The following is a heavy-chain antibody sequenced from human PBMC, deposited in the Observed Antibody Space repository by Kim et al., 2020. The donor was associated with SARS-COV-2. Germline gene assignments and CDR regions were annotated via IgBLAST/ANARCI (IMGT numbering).Heavy chain of an antibody. CDR1: GFTFSNAW. V-gene: IGHV3-15*01. Sequence: GGSLRLSCAASGFTFSNAWMSWVRQAPGKGLEWVGRIKSKTDGGTTDYAAPVKGRFTISRDDSKNTLYLQMNSLKTEDTAVYYCTTETTLLWFGESPSYWGQGTLVTVSS. J-gene: IGHJ4*02. CDR3: TTETTLLWFGESPSY. D-gene: IGHD3-10*01. CDR2: IKSKTDGGTT.